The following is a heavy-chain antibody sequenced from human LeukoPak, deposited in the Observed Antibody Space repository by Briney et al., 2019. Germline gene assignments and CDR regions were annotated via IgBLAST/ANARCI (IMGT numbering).Heavy chain of an antibody. Sequence: PGGSLRLSCAASGFTFSSYAMHWVRHAPGKGLEWVSSISWNSGSIGYADSVKGRFTISRDNAKNSLYLQMNSLRAEDTALYYCAKASGSYDSFDYWGQGTLVTVSS. D-gene: IGHD1-26*01. V-gene: IGHV3-9*01. CDR3: AKASGSYDSFDY. CDR2: ISWNSGSI. J-gene: IGHJ4*02. CDR1: GFTFSSYA.